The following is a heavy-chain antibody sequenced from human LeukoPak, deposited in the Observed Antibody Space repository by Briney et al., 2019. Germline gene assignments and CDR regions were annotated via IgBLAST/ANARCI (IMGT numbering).Heavy chain of an antibody. V-gene: IGHV4-39*01. D-gene: IGHD2-21*02. CDR2: IFYTGTT. J-gene: IGHJ4*02. CDR3: VRRVSGDVELFSYFDY. CDR1: GGSITNTRYY. Sequence: SETLSLTCTVSGGSITNTRYYWGWIHQPPGKGLEWLGSIFYTGTTYYNPSLKSRVTISVDTSKNQFSLKLSSVTAADTAVYYCVRRVSGDVELFSYFDYWGQGTLVTVSS.